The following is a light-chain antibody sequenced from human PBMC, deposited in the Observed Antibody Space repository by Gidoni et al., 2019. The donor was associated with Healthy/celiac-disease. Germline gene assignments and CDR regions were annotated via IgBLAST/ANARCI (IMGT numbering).Light chain of an antibody. V-gene: IGKV1-5*03. CDR3: QQYNSYSGLT. J-gene: IGKJ4*01. CDR1: QSISSW. CDR2: KAS. Sequence: DIQMTQSTSTLSASVGDRVTITCRASQSISSWLAWYQQKPGKAPKHLIYKASSLESGVPARFSGSGYGTEFTLTISSLQPDDFATYYCQQYNSYSGLTFGGGTKVEIK.